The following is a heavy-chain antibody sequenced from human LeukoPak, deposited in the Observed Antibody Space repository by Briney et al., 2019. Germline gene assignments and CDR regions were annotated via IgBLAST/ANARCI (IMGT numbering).Heavy chain of an antibody. V-gene: IGHV3-23*01. CDR3: AKEGGDTWTNFYFHY. J-gene: IGHJ4*02. D-gene: IGHD1-20*01. CDR1: GFTFSTYT. Sequence: GGSLRLSCAASGFTFSTYTMSWVRQAPGKGLEWVSTISGSGGSTYYADSVKGRFSISRDNSKSTPYLQMNNLRAEDTAMYYCAKEGGDTWTNFYFHYWGQGTLVTVSS. CDR2: ISGSGGST.